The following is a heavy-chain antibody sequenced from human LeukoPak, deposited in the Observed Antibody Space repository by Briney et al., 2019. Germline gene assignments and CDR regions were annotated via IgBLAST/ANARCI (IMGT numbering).Heavy chain of an antibody. D-gene: IGHD3-16*01. CDR1: GFTVSSNY. J-gene: IGHJ4*02. CDR3: ARGGGDY. CDR2: IYSGGST. V-gene: IGHV3-53*01. Sequence: PGGSLRLSCAVSGFTVSSNYMNWVRQAPGKGLEWVSVIYSGGSTYYADSVKGRFTISRDNSKNTLYLQMNSLRAEDTAAYYCARGGGDYWGQGALVTVSS.